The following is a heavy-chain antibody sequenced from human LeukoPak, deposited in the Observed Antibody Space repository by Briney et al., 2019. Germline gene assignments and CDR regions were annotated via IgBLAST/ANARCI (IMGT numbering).Heavy chain of an antibody. V-gene: IGHV3-33*01. CDR3: ARDLAARHFDY. CDR1: GFTFSSYG. D-gene: IGHD6-6*01. Sequence: AGGSLRLSCEAPGFTFSSYGMHWVRQAPGKGLEWVAVIWYDGSKKYYGDSVKGRFTISRDNSKNTLYLQMNSLRGEDTAIYYCARDLAARHFDYWGQGTLVTVSS. CDR2: IWYDGSKK. J-gene: IGHJ4*02.